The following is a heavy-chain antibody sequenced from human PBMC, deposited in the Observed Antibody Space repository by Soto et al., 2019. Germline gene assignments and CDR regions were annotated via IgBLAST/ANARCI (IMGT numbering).Heavy chain of an antibody. CDR2: VSHDGRNT. Sequence: VQLVESGGGVVQPGRSLRLSCAASGFTFSDYAMHWVRQAPGKGLEWVAVVSHDGRNTHYADSVEGRFTISRDSSNTTVPQEMTSLGDEATVVYYCAKGGRQSLVTSDFNYGGQGALVTVSS. J-gene: IGHJ4*02. CDR3: AKGGRQSLVTSDFNY. D-gene: IGHD6-19*01. CDR1: GFTFSDYA. V-gene: IGHV3-30*18.